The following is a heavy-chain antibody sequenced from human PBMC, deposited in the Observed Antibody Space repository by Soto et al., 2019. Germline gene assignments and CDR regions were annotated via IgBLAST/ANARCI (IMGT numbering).Heavy chain of an antibody. V-gene: IGHV4-39*01. D-gene: IGHD3-9*01. J-gene: IGHJ6*02. CDR2: IYYSGST. CDR3: AIAGEVLTGYEALYYYYGMDV. CDR1: GGSISSSRYY. Sequence: SETLSLTCTVSGGSISSSRYYWGWIRQPPGKGLEWIGSIYYSGSTYYNPSLKSRVTISVDTSKNQFSLKLSSVTAADTAVYYCAIAGEVLTGYEALYYYYGMDVWGQGTTVTVSS.